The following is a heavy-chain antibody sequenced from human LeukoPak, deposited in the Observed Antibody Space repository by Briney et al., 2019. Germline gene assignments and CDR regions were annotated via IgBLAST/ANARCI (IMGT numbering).Heavy chain of an antibody. CDR3: AKADYGDSPFDP. V-gene: IGHV3-30*18. J-gene: IGHJ5*02. Sequence: GGSLRLSCEASGFTFSSYGMHWVRQAPGKGLEWVAVISYDGSNKYYADSVKGRFTISRDNSKNTLYLQMNSLRAEDAAVYYCAKADYGDSPFDPWGQGTLVTVSS. CDR1: GFTFSSYG. CDR2: ISYDGSNK. D-gene: IGHD4-17*01.